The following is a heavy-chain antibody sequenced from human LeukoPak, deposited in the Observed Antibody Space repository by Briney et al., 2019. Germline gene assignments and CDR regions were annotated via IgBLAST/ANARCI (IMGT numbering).Heavy chain of an antibody. CDR3: ARIGYCSSTSCYHY. D-gene: IGHD2-2*01. Sequence: PSETLSLTCAVYGGSFSGYYWSWIRQPPGKGLEWIGGINHSGSTNYNPSLKSRVTISVDTSKNQFSLKLSSVTAADTAVYYCARIGYCSSTSCYHYWGQGTLVTVSS. J-gene: IGHJ4*02. CDR1: GGSFSGYY. CDR2: INHSGST. V-gene: IGHV4-34*01.